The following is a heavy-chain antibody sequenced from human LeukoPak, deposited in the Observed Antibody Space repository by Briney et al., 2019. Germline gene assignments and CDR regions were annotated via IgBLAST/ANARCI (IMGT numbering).Heavy chain of an antibody. D-gene: IGHD1-26*01. V-gene: IGHV3-74*01. J-gene: IGHJ1*01. Sequence: GGSLRLSCAASGFTFSSFWMHWVRQAPGKGLVWVSRIKSDGTTTTDADSVKGRFTIRRDNAKNMLYLQMNSLRPEDTAVYYCTRGPYSANGYGSEYFQHWGQGTLVTVSS. CDR3: TRGPYSANGYGSEYFQH. CDR2: IKSDGTTT. CDR1: GFTFSSFW.